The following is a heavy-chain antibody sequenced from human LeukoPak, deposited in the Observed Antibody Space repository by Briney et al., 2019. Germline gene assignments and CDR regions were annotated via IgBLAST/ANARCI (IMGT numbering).Heavy chain of an antibody. CDR1: GGSISSSSYY. CDR2: IYYSGST. J-gene: IGHJ3*02. Sequence: SETLSLTCSVSGGSISSSSYYWGWIRQPPGKGLEWIGTIYYSGSTYYNPSLKSRVTISVDTSKNQFSLKLSSVTAADTAVYYCAGQPKLYGGVDRGAFDIWGRGTMVTVSS. V-gene: IGHV4-39*01. D-gene: IGHD4-23*01. CDR3: AGQPKLYGGVDRGAFDI.